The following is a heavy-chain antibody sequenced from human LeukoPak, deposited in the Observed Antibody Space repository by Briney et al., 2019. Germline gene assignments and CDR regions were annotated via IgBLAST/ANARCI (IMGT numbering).Heavy chain of an antibody. D-gene: IGHD4-17*01. Sequence: ASVKVSCKASGYTFINYVIHWVRQAPGQRLGWMGWINAGNGDTRYSQKFQGRVTITRDTSASTAYMELSNLRSEDTAVYYCASRYGDDVRGAFDIWGQGTMVIVSS. CDR1: GYTFINYV. J-gene: IGHJ3*02. CDR3: ASRYGDDVRGAFDI. CDR2: INAGNGDT. V-gene: IGHV1-3*01.